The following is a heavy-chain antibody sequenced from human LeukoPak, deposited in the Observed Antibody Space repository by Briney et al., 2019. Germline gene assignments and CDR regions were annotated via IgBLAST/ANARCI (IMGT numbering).Heavy chain of an antibody. CDR2: IIPIFGTA. D-gene: IGHD3-3*01. CDR3: ARDRENYYDFWSGDYYYMDV. Sequence: SVKVSCKASGGTFSSYAISWVRQAPGQGLEWMGGIIPIFGTANYAQKFQGRVTITADESTSTAYMELRSLRSDDTAVYYCARDRENYYDFWSGDYYYMDVWGKGTTVTVSS. J-gene: IGHJ6*03. V-gene: IGHV1-69*13. CDR1: GGTFSSYA.